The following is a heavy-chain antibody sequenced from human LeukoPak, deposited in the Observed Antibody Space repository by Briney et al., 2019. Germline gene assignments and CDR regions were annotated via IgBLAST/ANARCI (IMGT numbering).Heavy chain of an antibody. CDR3: ATEDYYDSSGYYYRRYNWFDP. D-gene: IGHD3-22*01. J-gene: IGHJ5*02. CDR2: INPNSGGT. V-gene: IGHV1-2*02. Sequence: ASVKVSCKASGYTFTGYYMHWVRQAPGQGLEWMGWINPNSGGTNYAQKFQGRVTMTRDTSISTAYMELSRLRSDDTAVYYCATEDYYDSSGYYYRRYNWFDPWGQGTLVTVSS. CDR1: GYTFTGYY.